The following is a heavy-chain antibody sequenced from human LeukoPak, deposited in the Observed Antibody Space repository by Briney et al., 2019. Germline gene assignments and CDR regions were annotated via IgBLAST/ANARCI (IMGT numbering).Heavy chain of an antibody. D-gene: IGHD5-12*01. V-gene: IGHV4-59*08. CDR1: GGSISSYY. Sequence: ESSETLSLTCTVSGGSISSYYWSWIRQPPGKGLEWIGYIYYSGSTNYNPSLKSQVTISVDTSKNQFSLKLSSVTAADTAVYYCARHGGYSGYDYDAFDIWGQGTMVTVSS. CDR3: ARHGGYSGYDYDAFDI. J-gene: IGHJ3*02. CDR2: IYYSGST.